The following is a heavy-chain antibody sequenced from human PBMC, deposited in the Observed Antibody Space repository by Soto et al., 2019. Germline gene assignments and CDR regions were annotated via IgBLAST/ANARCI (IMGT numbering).Heavy chain of an antibody. D-gene: IGHD3-9*01. J-gene: IGHJ6*02. V-gene: IGHV1-69*13. CDR3: ARGGYDILTGPYGMDV. CDR2: IIPIFGTA. Sequence: SVKVSCKASGGTFSSYAISWVRQAPGHGLEWMGGIIPIFGTANYAQKFQGRVTITADESTSTAYMELSSLRSEDTAVYYCARGGYDILTGPYGMDVWGQGTTVTVSS. CDR1: GGTFSSYA.